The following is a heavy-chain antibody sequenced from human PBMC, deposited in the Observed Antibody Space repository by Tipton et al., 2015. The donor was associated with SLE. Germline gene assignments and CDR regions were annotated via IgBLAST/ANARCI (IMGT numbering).Heavy chain of an antibody. V-gene: IGHV3-30*04. CDR2: ISYDGSNK. CDR1: GFTFSSYA. D-gene: IGHD4-17*01. Sequence: SLRLSCAASGFTFSSYAMHWVRQAPGKGLEWVAVISYDGSNKYYADSVKGRFTISRDNSKNTLYLQMNSLRAEDTAVYYCAKDGTVTDHDAFDIWGQGTMVTVSS. CDR3: AKDGTVTDHDAFDI. J-gene: IGHJ3*02.